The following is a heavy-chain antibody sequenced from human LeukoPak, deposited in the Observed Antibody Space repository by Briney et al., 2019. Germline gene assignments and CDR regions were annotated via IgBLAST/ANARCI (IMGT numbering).Heavy chain of an antibody. D-gene: IGHD1-26*01. CDR1: GGTFSSYA. CDR2: IIPIFGTA. J-gene: IGHJ4*02. CDR3: ARDLGAVGATNDGDY. V-gene: IGHV1-69*05. Sequence: SVKVSCKASGGTFSSYAISWVRQAPGQGLEWLGGIIPIFGTANYAQKFQGRVTITTDESTSTAYMELSSLRSEDTAVYYCARDLGAVGATNDGDYWGQGTLVTVSS.